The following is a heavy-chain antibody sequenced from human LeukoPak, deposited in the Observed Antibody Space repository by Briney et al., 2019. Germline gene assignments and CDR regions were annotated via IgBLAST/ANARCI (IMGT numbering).Heavy chain of an antibody. D-gene: IGHD4-23*01. CDR1: GYTFTSYY. J-gene: IGHJ3*02. Sequence: ASVKVSCTASGYTFTSYYMHWVRQAPGQGLEWMGIINPSGGSTSYAQKFQGRVTMTRDTSTSTVYMELSSLRSEDTAVYYCARGYGGNSELDAFDIWGQGTMVTVSS. CDR3: ARGYGGNSELDAFDI. CDR2: INPSGGST. V-gene: IGHV1-46*01.